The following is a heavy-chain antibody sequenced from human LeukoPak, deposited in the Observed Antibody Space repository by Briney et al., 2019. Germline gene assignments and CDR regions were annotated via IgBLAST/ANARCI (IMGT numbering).Heavy chain of an antibody. Sequence: SVKVSCKASGGTFSSYAISWVRQAPGQGLEWMGGIIPIFGTANYAQKFQGRVTITTDESTSTAYMELSSLRSEDTAVYYCAREKYDRSGYYSLCFDYWGQGTLVTVSS. CDR3: AREKYDRSGYYSLCFDY. D-gene: IGHD3-22*01. J-gene: IGHJ4*02. V-gene: IGHV1-69*05. CDR1: GGTFSSYA. CDR2: IIPIFGTA.